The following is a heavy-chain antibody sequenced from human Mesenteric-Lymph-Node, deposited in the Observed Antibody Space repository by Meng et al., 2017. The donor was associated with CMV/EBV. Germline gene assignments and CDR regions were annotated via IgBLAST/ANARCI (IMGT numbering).Heavy chain of an antibody. CDR2: INPNSGGT. CDR3: ARDGLLR. Sequence: ASVKVSCKSSGYTFTDLAHYIHWVRQAPGQGLEWMGWINPNSGGTNYAQKFQGRVTMTRDTSISTAYMELSRLRSDDTAVYYCARDGLLRWGQGTLVTVSS. D-gene: IGHD5-18*01. V-gene: IGHV1-2*02. J-gene: IGHJ4*02. CDR1: GYTFTDLAHY.